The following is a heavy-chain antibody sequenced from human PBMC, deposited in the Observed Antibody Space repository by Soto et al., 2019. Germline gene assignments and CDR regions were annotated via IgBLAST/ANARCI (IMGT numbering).Heavy chain of an antibody. CDR1: GGSFSGYY. CDR3: ARVRTMVRGVKGDDDMDV. D-gene: IGHD3-10*01. CDR2: INHSGST. Sequence: SETLSLTCAVYGGSFSGYYWSWIRQPPGKGLEWIGEINHSGSTNYNPSLKSRVTISVDTSKNQFSLKLSSVTAADTAVYYCARVRTMVRGVKGDDDMDVWGQGTTVTVSS. J-gene: IGHJ6*02. V-gene: IGHV4-34*01.